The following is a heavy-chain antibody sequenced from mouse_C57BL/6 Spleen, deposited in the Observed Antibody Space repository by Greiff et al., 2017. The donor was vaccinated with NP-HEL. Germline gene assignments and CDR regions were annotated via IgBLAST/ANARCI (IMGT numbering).Heavy chain of an antibody. D-gene: IGHD2-3*01. J-gene: IGHJ3*01. CDR3: ARRKDGYPFAY. CDR1: GYTFTSYW. Sequence: QVQLQQPGAELVKPGASVKLSCKASGYTFTSYWMQWVKQRPGQGLEWIGEIDPSDSYTNYNQKFKGKATLTVDTSSSTAYMQLSSLTSEDSAVYYCARRKDGYPFAYWGQGTLVTVSA. V-gene: IGHV1-50*01. CDR2: IDPSDSYT.